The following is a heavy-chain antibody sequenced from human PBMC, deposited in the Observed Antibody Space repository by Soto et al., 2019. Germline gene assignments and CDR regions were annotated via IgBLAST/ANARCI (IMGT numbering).Heavy chain of an antibody. Sequence: GGSLRLSCVASGFTFRNHWMHWVRQAPGKGLVWVSRINSDGSTTSYAGSVKGRFTISRDNAKNTLYLQMNSLGAEDTAVYYCATQFDCWGQGTQVTVSS. J-gene: IGHJ4*02. CDR2: INSDGSTT. CDR3: ATQFDC. V-gene: IGHV3-74*01. CDR1: GFTFRNHW.